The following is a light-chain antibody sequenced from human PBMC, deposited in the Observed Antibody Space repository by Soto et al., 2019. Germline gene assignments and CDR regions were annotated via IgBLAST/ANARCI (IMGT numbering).Light chain of an antibody. CDR2: GAV. J-gene: IGKJ2*01. CDR1: QSVGSS. CDR3: QQYINWPVYT. Sequence: ERIMTQSPATLSVSPGEGATLSCRASQSVGSSLAWYQQKPGQAPRLLIYGAVTRVTGIPDRFSGSGSGTEFTLTISGLQSEDFVVYYCQQYINWPVYTFGQGTKLEIK. V-gene: IGKV3-15*01.